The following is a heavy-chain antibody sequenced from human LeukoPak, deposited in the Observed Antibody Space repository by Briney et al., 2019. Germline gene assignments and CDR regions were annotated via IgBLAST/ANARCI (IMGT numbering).Heavy chain of an antibody. D-gene: IGHD3-22*01. J-gene: IGHJ4*02. V-gene: IGHV3-23*01. CDR3: AKDKLGYDSSGLIFPLDY. CDR1: GFTFSSYV. CDR2: ISGSGGST. Sequence: GGSLRLSCAASGFTFSSYVISWVRQAPGKGLEWVSAISGSGGSTYYADSVKGRFTISRDNSKNTLYLQMNSLRAEDTAVYYCAKDKLGYDSSGLIFPLDYWGQGTLVTVSS.